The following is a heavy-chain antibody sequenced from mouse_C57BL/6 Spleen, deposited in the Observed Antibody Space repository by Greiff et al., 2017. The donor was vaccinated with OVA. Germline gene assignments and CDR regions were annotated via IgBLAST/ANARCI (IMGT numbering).Heavy chain of an antibody. CDR2: INPNNGGT. V-gene: IGHV1-26*01. Sequence: EVQLQQSGPELVKPGASVKISCKASGYTFTDYYMNWVKQSHGKSLEWIGDINPNNGGTSYNQKFKGKATLTVDKSSSTAYMELRSLTSEDSAVYYCARGGWGYYFDYWGQGTTLTVSS. D-gene: IGHD3-3*01. J-gene: IGHJ2*01. CDR3: ARGGWGYYFDY. CDR1: GYTFTDYY.